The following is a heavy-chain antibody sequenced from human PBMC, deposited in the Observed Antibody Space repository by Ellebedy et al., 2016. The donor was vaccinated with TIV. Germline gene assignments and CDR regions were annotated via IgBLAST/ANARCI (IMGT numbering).Heavy chain of an antibody. Sequence: GGSLRLSCAASGFTFSSYSMNWVRQAPGKGLEWVSSISGSSVYIYYADSVKGRFTISRDNAKNSLYLQMNSLRAEDTAVYYCARGLRDYDFWSGYYTLTVYGMDVWGQGTTVTVSS. D-gene: IGHD3-3*01. J-gene: IGHJ6*02. CDR2: ISGSSVYI. CDR3: ARGLRDYDFWSGYYTLTVYGMDV. CDR1: GFTFSSYS. V-gene: IGHV3-21*01.